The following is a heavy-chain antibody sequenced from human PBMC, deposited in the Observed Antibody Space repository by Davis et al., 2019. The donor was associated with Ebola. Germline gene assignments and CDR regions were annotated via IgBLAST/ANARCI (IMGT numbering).Heavy chain of an antibody. D-gene: IGHD3-10*01. CDR2: INPHNGNT. V-gene: IGHV1-18*04. Sequence: ASVKVSCKASGYTFTNYGITWVRQAPGQGLEWMGWINPHNGNTNYAQNVQGRVTMTTDTSTSTAYTELSRLRSDDTAVYYCAREGYYGSGSYAGDYWGQGTLVTASS. CDR3: AREGYYGSGSYAGDY. CDR1: GYTFTNYG. J-gene: IGHJ4*02.